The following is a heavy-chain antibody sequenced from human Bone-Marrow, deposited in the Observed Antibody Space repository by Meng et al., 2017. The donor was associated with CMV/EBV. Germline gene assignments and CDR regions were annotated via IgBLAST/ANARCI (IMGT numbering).Heavy chain of an antibody. D-gene: IGHD1-26*01. Sequence: GESLKISCVVSGFIDNNYYMTWVRQAPGKGLEWVSIIYAGGTTYYADSVKGRFTISRDNSKNTLYLQMNSLRDEDTAVYYCAIEVELTESRDYWGQGKLVTVSS. CDR1: GFIDNNYY. CDR3: AIEVELTESRDY. J-gene: IGHJ4*02. V-gene: IGHV3-66*02. CDR2: IYAGGTT.